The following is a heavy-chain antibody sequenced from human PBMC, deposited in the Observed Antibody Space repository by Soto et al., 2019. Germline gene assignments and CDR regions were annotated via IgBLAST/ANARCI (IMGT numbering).Heavy chain of an antibody. Sequence: GGSLRLSCAASGFTFSDYSMNWVRQAPGKGLEWVSAISGSGGSTYYADSVKGRFTISRDNSKNTLYLQMNSLRAEDTAVYYCAKRLGEERQFGYYDILTGANAFDIWGQGTMVTVSS. CDR2: ISGSGGST. V-gene: IGHV3-23*01. D-gene: IGHD3-9*01. CDR3: AKRLGEERQFGYYDILTGANAFDI. J-gene: IGHJ3*02. CDR1: GFTFSDYS.